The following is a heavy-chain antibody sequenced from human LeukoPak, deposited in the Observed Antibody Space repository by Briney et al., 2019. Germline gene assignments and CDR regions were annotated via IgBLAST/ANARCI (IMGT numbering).Heavy chain of an antibody. CDR2: ISGSGGST. J-gene: IGHJ4*02. D-gene: IGHD5-18*01. CDR3: ALRGYSYGRVFDY. CDR1: GFTFSSYA. V-gene: IGHV3-23*01. Sequence: GGSLRLSCAASGFTFSSYAMSWVRQAPGKGLEWVSAISGSGGSTYYADSVKGRFTISRDNSKNTLYLQMNSLRAEDTAVYYCALRGYSYGRVFDYWGQGTLVTVSS.